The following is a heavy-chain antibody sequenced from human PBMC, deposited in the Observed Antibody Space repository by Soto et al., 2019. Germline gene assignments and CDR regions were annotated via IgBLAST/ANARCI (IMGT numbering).Heavy chain of an antibody. CDR3: ARDRPSSGRQRDYFDY. D-gene: IGHD6-19*01. CDR2: TYYRSKWYN. J-gene: IGHJ4*02. V-gene: IGHV6-1*01. CDR1: GDSFSSNSAA. Sequence: KQSPTLSLPCAFSGDSFSSNSAAWNWIRQSPSRGLEWPGRTYYRSKWYNDYAVSVKSRITINPDTSKNQFSLQLNSVTPEDTAVYYCARDRPSSGRQRDYFDYWGQGTLVTVSS.